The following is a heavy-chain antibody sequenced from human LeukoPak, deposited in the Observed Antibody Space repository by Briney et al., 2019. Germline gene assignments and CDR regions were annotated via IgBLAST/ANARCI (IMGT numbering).Heavy chain of an antibody. V-gene: IGHV4-4*07. Sequence: PSETLSLTCTVSGGSISSYYWSWIRQPAGKGLEWIGRIYTSGSTNYNPSLKSRVTISVDTSKNQFSLKLSSVTAADTAVYYCARDHSYGYSRLYYFDYWGQGTLVTVSS. CDR2: IYTSGST. J-gene: IGHJ4*02. CDR3: ARDHSYGYSRLYYFDY. D-gene: IGHD5-18*01. CDR1: GGSISSYY.